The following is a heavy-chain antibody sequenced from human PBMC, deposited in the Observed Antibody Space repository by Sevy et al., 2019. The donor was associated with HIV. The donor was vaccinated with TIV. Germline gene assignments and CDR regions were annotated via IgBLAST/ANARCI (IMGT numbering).Heavy chain of an antibody. CDR3: AGENAWGRGYS. Sequence: PSETLSLTCTVSGGSITSLYWNWIRQPPGKGREWIANIYYNGHINYNPSLKSRVTLSLDTSKNQFSLRLSSVTAADTAMYYCAGENAWGRGYSWGQGTLVTVSS. CDR1: GGSITSLY. D-gene: IGHD1-26*01. CDR2: IYYNGHI. J-gene: IGHJ4*02. V-gene: IGHV4-59*08.